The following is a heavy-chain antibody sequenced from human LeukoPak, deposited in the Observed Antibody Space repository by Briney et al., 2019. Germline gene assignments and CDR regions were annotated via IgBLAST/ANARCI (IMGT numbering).Heavy chain of an antibody. V-gene: IGHV4-31*03. D-gene: IGHD2-2*01. Sequence: SQTLSLTCTVSGRSISSGGDYWRWIRQHPGKGLEWIGYIYHSGSTYYNPSLKSRVTISVDTSKNQFSLKLSSVTAADTAVYYCARDRALGYCSSTSCYYYGMDVWGQGTTVTVSS. J-gene: IGHJ6*02. CDR3: ARDRALGYCSSTSCYYYGMDV. CDR2: IYHSGST. CDR1: GRSISSGGDY.